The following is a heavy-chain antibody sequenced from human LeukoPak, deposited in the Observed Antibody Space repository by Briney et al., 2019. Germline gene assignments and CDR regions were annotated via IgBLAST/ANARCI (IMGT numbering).Heavy chain of an antibody. D-gene: IGHD2-2*01. Sequence: PSETLSLTCTVSGGSISSGSYYWGWIRQPPGKGLEWIGNICYSGGTYYNPALNSRVTISVYTSKTPFSLKLSSVTAADTAVYYCAGLDIVVVRAAVDYWGPGTLVTVSS. CDR1: GGSISSGSYY. V-gene: IGHV4-39*01. J-gene: IGHJ4*02. CDR3: AGLDIVVVRAAVDY. CDR2: ICYSGGT.